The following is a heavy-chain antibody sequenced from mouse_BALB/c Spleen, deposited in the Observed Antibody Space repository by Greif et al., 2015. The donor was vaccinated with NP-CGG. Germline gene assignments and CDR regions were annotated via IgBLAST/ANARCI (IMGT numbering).Heavy chain of an antibody. CDR2: INSNGGST. J-gene: IGHJ4*01. V-gene: IGHV5-6-3*01. CDR1: GFTFSSYG. Sequence: EVKLMESGGGLVQPGGSLKLSCAASGFTFSSYGMSWVRQTPDKRLELVATINSNGGSTYYPDSVKGRFTISRDNAKNTLYLQMSSLKSEDTAMYYCARDRPHYYAMDYWGQGTSVTVSS. CDR3: ARDRPHYYAMDY.